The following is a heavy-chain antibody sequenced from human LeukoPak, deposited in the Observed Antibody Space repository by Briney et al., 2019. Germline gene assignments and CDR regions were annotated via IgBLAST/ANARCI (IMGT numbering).Heavy chain of an antibody. CDR3: VRDNGGEHL. J-gene: IGHJ4*02. Sequence: GGSLRLSCAASGYTFCSYRMYWVRQAPGKGLVWVSRINNDGSSTIYADSVKGRFTISRDNAKNTLYLQMNSLRDDDTAVYYCVRDNGGEHLWGQGTLVTVSS. V-gene: IGHV3-74*01. CDR1: GYTFCSYR. CDR2: INNDGSST. D-gene: IGHD3-16*01.